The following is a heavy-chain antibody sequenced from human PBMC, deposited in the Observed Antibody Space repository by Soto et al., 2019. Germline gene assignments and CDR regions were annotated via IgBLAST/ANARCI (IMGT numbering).Heavy chain of an antibody. V-gene: IGHV1-69*13. D-gene: IGHD2-2*01. J-gene: IGHJ6*01. Sequence: ASVKVSFKASGGTFSSYAISWVRQAPGQGLEWMGGIIPIFGTANYAQKFQGRVTITADESTSTAYMELSSLRSEDTAVYYCATTRGTNIVVVPAAISYYYYGMDVWGQGTTVTVSS. CDR2: IIPIFGTA. CDR3: ATTRGTNIVVVPAAISYYYYGMDV. CDR1: GGTFSSYA.